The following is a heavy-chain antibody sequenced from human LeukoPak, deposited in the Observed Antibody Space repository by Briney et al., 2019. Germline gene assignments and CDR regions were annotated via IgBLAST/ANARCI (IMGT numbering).Heavy chain of an antibody. CDR3: ARGSGYSSGWYSYYYYMDV. Sequence: SETLSLTCIVSGGSISSYYWSWIRQPPGKGLEWIGYIYYSGSTNYNPSLKSRVTISVDTTKNQFSLKLSSVTAADTAVYYCARGSGYSSGWYSYYYYMDVWGKGTTVTVSS. V-gene: IGHV4-59*01. D-gene: IGHD6-19*01. J-gene: IGHJ6*03. CDR1: GGSISSYY. CDR2: IYYSGST.